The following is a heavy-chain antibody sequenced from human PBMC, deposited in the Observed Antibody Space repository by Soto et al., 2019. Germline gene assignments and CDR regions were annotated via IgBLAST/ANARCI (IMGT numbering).Heavy chain of an antibody. V-gene: IGHV3-23*01. D-gene: IGHD6-6*01. CDR1: GFTFSIYA. CDR2: ISGSGGST. CDR3: AKDQEYSSPRGWFDP. Sequence: LRLSCAASGFTFSIYAMSWVRQAPGKGLEWVSAISGSGGSTYYADPVKGRFTISRDNSKNTLYLQINSLRAEDTAVYYWAKDQEYSSPRGWFDPWGQGTLVTVSS. J-gene: IGHJ5*02.